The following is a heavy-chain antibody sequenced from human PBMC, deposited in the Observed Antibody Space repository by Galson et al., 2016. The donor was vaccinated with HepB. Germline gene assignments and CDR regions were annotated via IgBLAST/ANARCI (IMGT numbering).Heavy chain of an antibody. D-gene: IGHD3-16*01. J-gene: IGHJ4*02. V-gene: IGHV3-23*01. CDR3: AKGGMLIPRFDY. Sequence: SLRLSCAASGFTLSIYAMSWVRQAPGKGLEWVSTIRGNGGSTSYADSVKGRFTISRDSSKNTVYLQMNSLRAGDTAVYYCAKGGMLIPRFDYWGQGTLVTVSS. CDR1: GFTLSIYA. CDR2: IRGNGGST.